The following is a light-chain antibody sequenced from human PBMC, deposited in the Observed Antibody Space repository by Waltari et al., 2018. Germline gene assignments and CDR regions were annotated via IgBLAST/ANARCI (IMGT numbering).Light chain of an antibody. CDR3: QLYYSNPPFFT. V-gene: IGKV4-1*01. CDR2: WAS. J-gene: IGKJ3*01. CDR1: QSVFYNATNKNY. Sequence: DIVMTQSPDSLAVSLGERATISCKSSQSVFYNATNKNYLTWYQQQPGQPPKVLIYWASTRDSGVPDRFSGSGSGTDFTLTISGLQAEDVAVYYCQLYYSNPPFFTFGPGTKVDIK.